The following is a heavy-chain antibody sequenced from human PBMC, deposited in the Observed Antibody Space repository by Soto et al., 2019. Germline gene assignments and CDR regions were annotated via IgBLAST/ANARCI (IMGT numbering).Heavy chain of an antibody. CDR2: IWYDGSNK. CDR1: GFTFSSYG. D-gene: IGHD2-8*01. J-gene: IGHJ6*02. Sequence: GGSLRLSCAASGFTFSSYGMHWVRQAPGKGLEWVAVIWYDGSNKYYADSVKGRFTISRDNSKNTLYLQMNSLRAEDTAVYYCARELVSCTNGVCGVYGMDVWGQGTTVTVSS. V-gene: IGHV3-33*01. CDR3: ARELVSCTNGVCGVYGMDV.